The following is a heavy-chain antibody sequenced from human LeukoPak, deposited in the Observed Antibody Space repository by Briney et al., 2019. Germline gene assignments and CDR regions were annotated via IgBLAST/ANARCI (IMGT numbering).Heavy chain of an antibody. V-gene: IGHV4-61*02. Sequence: SETLSLTCTVSGGSISSGSYYWSWIRQPAGKGLEWIGRIYTSGSTNYNPSLKSRVTISVDTSKNQFSLKLSSVTAADTAVYYCARLGLGYGDQGDAFDIWGQGTMVTVSS. D-gene: IGHD4-17*01. CDR3: ARLGLGYGDQGDAFDI. CDR1: GGSISSGSYY. CDR2: IYTSGST. J-gene: IGHJ3*02.